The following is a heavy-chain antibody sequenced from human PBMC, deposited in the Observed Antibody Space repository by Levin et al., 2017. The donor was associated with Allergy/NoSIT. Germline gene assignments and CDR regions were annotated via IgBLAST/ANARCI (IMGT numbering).Heavy chain of an antibody. J-gene: IGHJ4*02. CDR3: ARVPNTYGGYGFDY. V-gene: IGHV4-59*11. D-gene: IGHD5-12*01. CDR1: GGSISPHY. Sequence: SQTLSLTCTVSGGSISPHYWSWIRQPPQKGLEWIGHIYYAGITKYNPSLKSRVTISVDTSKNQVSLRLTSVTAADPAVYYCARVPNTYGGYGFDYWGQGTLVTVSS. CDR2: IYYAGIT.